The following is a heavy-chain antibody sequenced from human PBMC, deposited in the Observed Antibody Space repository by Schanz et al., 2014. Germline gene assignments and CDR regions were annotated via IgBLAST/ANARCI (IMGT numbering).Heavy chain of an antibody. J-gene: IGHJ3*02. CDR1: GGSVSSGGDY. V-gene: IGHV4-31*03. CDR3: ARDRGHGDLPGDI. CDR2: ISYSGST. D-gene: IGHD4-17*01. Sequence: QVQLQQWGAGLVKPSQTLSLTCTVSGGSVSSGGDYWSWIRQHPGKGLEWIGFISYSGSTYYNPSLKSRVTISVDTSKNQFSLNLSSATAADTAVYYCARDRGHGDLPGDIWGQGTMVTVSS.